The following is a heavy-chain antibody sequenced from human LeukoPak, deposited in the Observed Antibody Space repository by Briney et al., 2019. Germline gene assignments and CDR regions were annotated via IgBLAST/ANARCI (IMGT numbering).Heavy chain of an antibody. CDR2: INWNGGSR. V-gene: IGHV3-20*04. J-gene: IGHJ6*04. CDR1: GFNFDDYV. Sequence: GGSLRLSCAASGFNFDDYVMTWVRQAPGKGLEWVSGINWNGGSRGYADSVKGRFTISRDNAKNSLYLQMNSLRAEDTAVYYCAELGITMIGGVWGKGTTVTISS. D-gene: IGHD3-10*02. CDR3: AELGITMIGGV.